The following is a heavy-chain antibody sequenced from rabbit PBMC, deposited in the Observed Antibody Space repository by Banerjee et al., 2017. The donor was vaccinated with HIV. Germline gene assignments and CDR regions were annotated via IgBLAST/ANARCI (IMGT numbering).Heavy chain of an antibody. CDR1: GFSFRSSYY. CDR3: ARAGSGYRQFDL. J-gene: IGHJ4*01. Sequence: QSLEESGGGLVKPGASLTLTCTASGFSFRSSYYMCWVRQAPGKGLEWIGCIYAGNNGNPYYASWAKGRFTISKTSSTTVPLQMTSLTAADTATYFCARAGSGYRQFDLWGPGTLVTVS. CDR2: IYAGNNGNP. D-gene: IGHD8-1*01. V-gene: IGHV1S40*01.